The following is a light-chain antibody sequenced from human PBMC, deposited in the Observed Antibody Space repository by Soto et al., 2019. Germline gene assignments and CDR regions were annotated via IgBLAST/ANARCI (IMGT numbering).Light chain of an antibody. Sequence: QMTQSPSSLSASVGDRITITCRASRDIGSDLSWYQQKPGKAPKFLIYKASILESGVPSRFRGSGSGTEFTLAISSLQPDDFATYYCQQYNSYSLTFGGGTKVEIK. CDR2: KAS. V-gene: IGKV1-5*03. CDR1: RDIGSD. CDR3: QQYNSYSLT. J-gene: IGKJ4*01.